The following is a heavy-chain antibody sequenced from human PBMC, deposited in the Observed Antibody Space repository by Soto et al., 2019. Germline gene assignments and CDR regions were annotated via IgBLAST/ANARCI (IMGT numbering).Heavy chain of an antibody. J-gene: IGHJ6*02. D-gene: IGHD1-1*01. CDR3: AKDWSSDWNYSMDV. CDR1: GFTFSSYG. CDR2: ISYDGSNK. Sequence: GGSLRLSCAASGFTFSSYGMHWVRQAPGKGLEWVAVISYDGSNKYYADSVKGRFTISRDNSKNTLYLQMNSLRAEDTAVYYCAKDWSSDWNYSMDVWGQGTTVTVSS. V-gene: IGHV3-30*18.